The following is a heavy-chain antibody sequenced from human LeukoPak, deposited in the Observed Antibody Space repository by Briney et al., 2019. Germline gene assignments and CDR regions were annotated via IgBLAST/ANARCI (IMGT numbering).Heavy chain of an antibody. CDR1: GYTFTGYY. D-gene: IGHD2-15*01. V-gene: IGHV1-2*04. CDR3: ARAQIRGYCSGGSCYSRGGYYFDY. Sequence: ASVKVSCKASGYTFTGYYVHWVRQAPGQGLEWMGWINPNSGGTNYAQKFQGWVTMTRDTSISTAYMELSRLRSDDTAVYYCARAQIRGYCSGGSCYSRGGYYFDYWGQGTLVTVSS. CDR2: INPNSGGT. J-gene: IGHJ4*02.